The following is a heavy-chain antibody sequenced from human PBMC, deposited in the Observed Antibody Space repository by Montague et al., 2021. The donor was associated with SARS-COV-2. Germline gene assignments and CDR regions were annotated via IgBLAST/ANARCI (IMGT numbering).Heavy chain of an antibody. J-gene: IGHJ4*02. CDR2: INQDGSDK. V-gene: IGHV3-7*03. CDR3: ARARPGEYCDSRGYYFDY. D-gene: IGHD2/OR15-2a*01. Sequence: SLRLSCAASGFTFRSSWISWVRQAPGTGLELVANINQDGSDKCYVDSVKGRFTNSRDNAKNSLYLQLNSVKAEDTAVYYCARARPGEYCDSRGYYFDYWGQGTLVTVSS. CDR1: GFTFRSSW.